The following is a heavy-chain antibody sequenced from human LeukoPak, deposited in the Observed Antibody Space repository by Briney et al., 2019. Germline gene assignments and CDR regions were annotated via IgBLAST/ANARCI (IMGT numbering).Heavy chain of an antibody. CDR2: INHSGST. Sequence: SETLSLACTVSGGSISSSSYYWSWIRQPPGKGLEWIGEINHSGSTNYNPSLKSRVTISVDTSKNQFSLKLSSVTAADTAVYYCARRVATVDSWGQGTLVTVSS. V-gene: IGHV4-39*07. CDR3: ARRVATVDS. D-gene: IGHD5-12*01. J-gene: IGHJ4*02. CDR1: GGSISSSSYY.